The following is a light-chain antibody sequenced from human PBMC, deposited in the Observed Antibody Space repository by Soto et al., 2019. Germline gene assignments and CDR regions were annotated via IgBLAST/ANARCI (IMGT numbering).Light chain of an antibody. CDR2: AAS. J-gene: IGKJ4*01. CDR3: QQASSYPLT. CDR1: QDITRW. Sequence: DIHLTQSPSSVFASVGDRVTITCRASQDITRWLVWYQQKPGTAPKFLISAASSSQSGDPPRCSGSGSGADYTLTINSLQPEDFATYYCQQASSYPLTFGGGTKVDIK. V-gene: IGKV1-12*01.